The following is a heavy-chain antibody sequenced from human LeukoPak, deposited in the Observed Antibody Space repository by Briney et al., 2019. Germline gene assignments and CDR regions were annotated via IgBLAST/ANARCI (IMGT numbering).Heavy chain of an antibody. CDR2: TYYRSKWYN. CDR3: ARDLKQLVPDAFDI. Sequence: SQTLSLTCAISGDSVSSNSAAWNWIRQSPSRGLEWLGRTYYRSKWYNDYAVSVKSRITINPDTSKNQFSLQLNSVTPEGTAVYYCARDLKQLVPDAFDIWGQGAMVTVSS. V-gene: IGHV6-1*01. J-gene: IGHJ3*02. D-gene: IGHD6-13*01. CDR1: GDSVSSNSAA.